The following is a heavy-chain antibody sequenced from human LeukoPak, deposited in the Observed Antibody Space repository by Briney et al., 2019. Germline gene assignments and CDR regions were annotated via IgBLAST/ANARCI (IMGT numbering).Heavy chain of an antibody. CDR1: GYSISSGYY. CDR2: IYYSGNT. CDR3: ARVYYSRSYDYWYFDL. J-gene: IGHJ2*01. Sequence: SETLSLTCTVSGYSISSGYYWTWIRQPPGKGLEWIGYIYYSGNTNYNPSLKSRVTISVDTSENQFSLKLSSVSAADTAVYYCARVYYSRSYDYWYFDLWGRGTLVTVSS. V-gene: IGHV4-61*01. D-gene: IGHD6-13*01.